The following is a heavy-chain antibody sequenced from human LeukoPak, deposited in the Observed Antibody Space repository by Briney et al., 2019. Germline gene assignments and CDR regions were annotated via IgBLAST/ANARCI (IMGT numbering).Heavy chain of an antibody. CDR1: GYTFTSYG. Sequence: ASVKVSCKASGYTFTSYGISWVRQAPGQGLEWMGWISAYNGNTNYAQKLQGRVTMTTDTSTSTAYMELRSLRSDDTAVYYCARVAAAAHYYGMDVWGQGTTVTVSS. CDR2: ISAYNGNT. CDR3: ARVAAAAHYYGMDV. V-gene: IGHV1-18*01. D-gene: IGHD6-13*01. J-gene: IGHJ6*02.